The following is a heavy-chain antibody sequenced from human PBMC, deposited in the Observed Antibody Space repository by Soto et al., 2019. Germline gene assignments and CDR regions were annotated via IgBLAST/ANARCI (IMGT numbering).Heavy chain of an antibody. Sequence: EVQLVESGGKVIQPGGSLRLSCAASGFTFEDYAMHWVRRVPGKGLEWVSLISWDGHSTYYADSVKGRFTIFRDNSKDSLYLEMTSLRVDDTALYYCARPQLLGGVDAGKGVVADYYGLDVWGQGTTVTVSS. CDR2: ISWDGHST. V-gene: IGHV3-43D*04. J-gene: IGHJ6*02. CDR3: ARPQLLGGVDAGKGVVADYYGLDV. D-gene: IGHD2-15*01. CDR1: GFTFEDYA.